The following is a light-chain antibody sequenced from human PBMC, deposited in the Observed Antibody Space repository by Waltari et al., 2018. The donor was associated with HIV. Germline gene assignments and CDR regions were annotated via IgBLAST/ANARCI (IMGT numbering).Light chain of an antibody. Sequence: QSALTQPASVSGSPGQSINISCTGTNSDIGKYNLVSWYQQHPGKVPKVLIFEVTTRPSGISQRFSGSKSDNTASLTISGLQAEDEADYYCSSYATGNTYVFGTGTSVTVL. CDR3: SSYATGNTYV. CDR2: EVT. J-gene: IGLJ1*01. CDR1: NSDIGKYNL. V-gene: IGLV2-23*02.